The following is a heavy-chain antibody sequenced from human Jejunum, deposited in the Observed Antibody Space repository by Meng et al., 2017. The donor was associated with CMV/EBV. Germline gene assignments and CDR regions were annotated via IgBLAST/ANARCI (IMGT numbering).Heavy chain of an antibody. D-gene: IGHD1-26*01. J-gene: IGHJ4*02. V-gene: IGHV4-34*01. CDR3: VRAMNEELN. Sequence: LSLTCGVYGGSFSAYHCNWIRQTPAKGLGWIGEMHPGGWTNYNPSLKSRVTMSIDTSKNQFYLKVNSVTAEDTAVYFCVRAMNEELNWGQGTLVTVSS. CDR2: MHPGGWT. CDR1: GGSFSAYH.